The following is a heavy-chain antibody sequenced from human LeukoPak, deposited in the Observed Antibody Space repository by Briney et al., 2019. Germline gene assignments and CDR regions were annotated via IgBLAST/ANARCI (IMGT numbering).Heavy chain of an antibody. Sequence: SETLSLTCTVSGGSISSSKWWSWVRQSPVKGLEWIGEIYLYGTTNYNPSFTSRVTMSVDRSRNQFSLKLTSVTAADTAVYYCARQKWEQQGRDYYFNGLDVWGPGTTVIVSS. V-gene: IGHV4-4*02. CDR3: ARQKWEQQGRDYYFNGLDV. D-gene: IGHD1/OR15-1a*01. J-gene: IGHJ6*02. CDR1: GGSISSSKW. CDR2: IYLYGTT.